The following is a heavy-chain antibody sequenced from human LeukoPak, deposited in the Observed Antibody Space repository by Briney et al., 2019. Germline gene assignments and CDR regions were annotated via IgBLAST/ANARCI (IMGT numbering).Heavy chain of an antibody. CDR3: ARRPLKNIVVVPAANSRAFDI. D-gene: IGHD2-2*01. CDR2: INHSGST. J-gene: IGHJ3*02. CDR1: GGSFSGYY. V-gene: IGHV4-34*01. Sequence: SETLSLTCAVYGGSFSGYYWSWIRQPPGKGPEWIGEINHSGSTNYNPSLKSRVTISVDTSKNQFSLKLSSVTAADTAVYYCARRPLKNIVVVPAANSRAFDIWGQGTMVTVSS.